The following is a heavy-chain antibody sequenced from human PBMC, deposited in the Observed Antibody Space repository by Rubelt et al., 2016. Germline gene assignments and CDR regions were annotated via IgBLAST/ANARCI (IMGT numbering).Heavy chain of an antibody. J-gene: IGHJ6*02. CDR2: ISYSWTT. CDR1: GGSISAYY. V-gene: IGHV4-59*01. D-gene: IGHD3-16*01. CDR3: VRAGGSCASGPYYYGMDV. Sequence: QVQLQESGPGLVEPSETLSLTCTVSGGSISAYYWSWIRQSPGKGLEWIGYISYSWTTNSNPSLKSRVTITVDTSKNQCYLNVSSVTAADTAVDHCVRAGGSCASGPYYYGMDVWGRGTTVIVSS.